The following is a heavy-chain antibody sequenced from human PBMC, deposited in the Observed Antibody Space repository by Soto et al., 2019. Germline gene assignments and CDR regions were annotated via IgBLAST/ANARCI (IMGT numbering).Heavy chain of an antibody. J-gene: IGHJ4*02. V-gene: IGHV3-23*01. CDR2: ITGSGAAT. Sequence: PGWSLRLSCAASGFTFGSYAMSWVRQAPGKGLEWVSAITGSGAATYYADSMKGRFTISRDNSKNTLYLQMNSLRAEDTAVYYCAKRMSGWYYIDYWGQGTLVTVSS. D-gene: IGHD2-8*01. CDR1: GFTFGSYA. CDR3: AKRMSGWYYIDY.